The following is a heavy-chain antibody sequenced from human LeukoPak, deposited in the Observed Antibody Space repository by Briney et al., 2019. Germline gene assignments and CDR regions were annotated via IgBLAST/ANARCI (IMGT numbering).Heavy chain of an antibody. D-gene: IGHD6-13*01. CDR3: ARLSNIAPAQTNDAFDI. CDR1: GYIFDIYA. V-gene: IGHV7-4-1*02. Sequence: ASVKVSCKASGYIFDIYALIWVRQAPGQGLEWMGWINTNTGNPTYAQGFTGRFVFSLDTSVSTAYLQISSLQAEDTAVYYCARLSNIAPAQTNDAFDIWGQGTMVTVSS. J-gene: IGHJ3*02. CDR2: INTNTGNP.